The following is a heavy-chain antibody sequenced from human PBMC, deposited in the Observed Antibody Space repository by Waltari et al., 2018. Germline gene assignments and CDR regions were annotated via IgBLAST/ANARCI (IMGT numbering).Heavy chain of an antibody. J-gene: IGHJ4*02. Sequence: QLQLQESGPGLVKPSATLSLTCTVSGGSISCSRYHWGWIRQPPGKGLEWIGSIYYSGSTYYNPSLKSRVTISVDTSKNQFSLKLSSVTAADTAVYYCARRMITFGGVIVFDYWGQGTLVTVSS. CDR2: IYYSGST. V-gene: IGHV4-39*01. CDR3: ARRMITFGGVIVFDY. CDR1: GGSISCSRYH. D-gene: IGHD3-16*02.